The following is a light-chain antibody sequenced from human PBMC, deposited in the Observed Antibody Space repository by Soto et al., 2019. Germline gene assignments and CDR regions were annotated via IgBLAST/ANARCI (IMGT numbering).Light chain of an antibody. J-gene: IGKJ3*01. V-gene: IGKV1-5*03. Sequence: DIQMTQSPSALSASVGDSVTITCRASQSIGSWLAWYQQKPGKVPKLLVYKASSLETGVPSRFRGSGSGTDFSLTISSLQPDDSATYYCQQYRVNSAFGPGTKVN. CDR3: QQYRVNSA. CDR1: QSIGSW. CDR2: KAS.